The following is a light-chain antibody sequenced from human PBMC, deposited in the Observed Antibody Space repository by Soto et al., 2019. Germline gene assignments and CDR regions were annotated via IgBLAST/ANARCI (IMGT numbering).Light chain of an antibody. CDR1: SSNIGAGYD. Sequence: QSVLTQPPSVSGAPGQRVTISCTGSSSNIGAGYDVHWYQQLPGTAPKLLIYGISNRPSGVPDRFSGSKSGTAASLAITGLQAEDESDYYCQSYDSSLIGSIFGGGTKLTVL. V-gene: IGLV1-40*01. CDR3: QSYDSSLIGSI. CDR2: GIS. J-gene: IGLJ2*01.